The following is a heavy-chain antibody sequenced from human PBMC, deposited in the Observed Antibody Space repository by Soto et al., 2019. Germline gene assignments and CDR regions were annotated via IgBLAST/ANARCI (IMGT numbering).Heavy chain of an antibody. V-gene: IGHV1-18*01. CDR3: ARRLINWFDP. J-gene: IGHJ5*02. Sequence: ASVKVSFKAACYTFTSYGISWVRQAPGQGLEWMGWISAYNGNTNYAQKLQGRVTMTTDTSTSTAYMELRSLRSDDTAVYYCARRLINWFDPWGQGTLVTVSS. CDR2: ISAYNGNT. CDR1: CYTFTSYG.